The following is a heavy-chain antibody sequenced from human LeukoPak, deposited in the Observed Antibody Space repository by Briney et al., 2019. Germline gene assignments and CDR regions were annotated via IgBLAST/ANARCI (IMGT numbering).Heavy chain of an antibody. CDR2: IYYSGST. Sequence: SETLSLTCTVSGGSISSYYWSWIQQPPGKGLEWIGYIYYSGSTNYNPSLKSRVTISVDTSKNQFSLKLSSVTAADTAVYYCARSRYPAVAAYYFDYWGQGTLVTVSS. CDR3: ARSRYPAVAAYYFDY. V-gene: IGHV4-59*01. D-gene: IGHD6-19*01. CDR1: GGSISSYY. J-gene: IGHJ4*02.